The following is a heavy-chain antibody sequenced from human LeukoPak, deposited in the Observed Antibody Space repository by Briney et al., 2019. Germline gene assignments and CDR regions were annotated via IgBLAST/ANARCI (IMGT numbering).Heavy chain of an antibody. CDR1: GGSITTSSYY. D-gene: IGHD2/OR15-2a*01. J-gene: IGHJ5*02. CDR2: IFYSGTT. V-gene: IGHV4-39*07. Sequence: PSETLSLTCTVSGGSITTSSYYWGWIRQPPGKGLEWIGNIFYSGTTYYSPSLKTRVTISLDTSRNQFSLKLSSVTAADTAVYYCARFSRDWFDPWGQGTLVTVSS. CDR3: ARFSRDWFDP.